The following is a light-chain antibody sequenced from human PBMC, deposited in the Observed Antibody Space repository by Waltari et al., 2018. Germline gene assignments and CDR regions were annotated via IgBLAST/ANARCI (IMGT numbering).Light chain of an antibody. Sequence: EIVLTQSPATLSLSPGERATLSCRASQSVSSYLAWYQQKPGQAPRLLIYDASSRATGIPARFSGSGSGTDFTLTISSLEPEDFAVYYCQQRSNGPWTFGQGTKVEIK. CDR2: DAS. CDR1: QSVSSY. V-gene: IGKV3-11*01. CDR3: QQRSNGPWT. J-gene: IGKJ1*01.